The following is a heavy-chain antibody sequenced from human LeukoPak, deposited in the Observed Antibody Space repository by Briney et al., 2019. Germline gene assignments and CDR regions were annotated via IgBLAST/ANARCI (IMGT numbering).Heavy chain of an antibody. CDR1: GYTFTGYY. CDR3: ARARIYSSGWYDY. Sequence: ASVKVSCKASGYTFTGYYMHWVRQAPGQGLEWMGWINPNSGGTNYAQKFQGWVTMTRDTSISTAYMELSRLRSDDTAVYYCARARIYSSGWYDYGGQGTLVTVSS. V-gene: IGHV1-2*04. J-gene: IGHJ4*02. D-gene: IGHD6-19*01. CDR2: INPNSGGT.